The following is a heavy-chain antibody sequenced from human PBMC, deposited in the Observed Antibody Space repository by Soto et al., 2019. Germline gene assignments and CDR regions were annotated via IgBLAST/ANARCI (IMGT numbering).Heavy chain of an antibody. D-gene: IGHD3-9*01. J-gene: IGHJ4*02. CDR3: ASWAGYSK. V-gene: IGHV1-8*01. Sequence: QVQLVQSGAEVKKPGASVKVSCKVSGYTFTDYDINWVRQASGQGLEWMGYVNPTSGNTGYAQKFQGRVTMPRNTSISTADMELSSLISEDTAVYYCASWAGYSKWGQGTLVTVST. CDR1: GYTFTDYD. CDR2: VNPTSGNT.